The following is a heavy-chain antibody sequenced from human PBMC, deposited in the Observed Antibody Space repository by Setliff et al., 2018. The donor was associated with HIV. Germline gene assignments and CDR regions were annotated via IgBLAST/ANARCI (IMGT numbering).Heavy chain of an antibody. J-gene: IGHJ6*03. CDR3: VKARVDGDYYYYYYMDV. V-gene: IGHV3-48*03. Sequence: GGSLRLSCAASGFTFSSYEMNWVRQAPGKGLEWVSYISNSGRSIYYADSVKGRFTISRDNAKNSLYLQMNSLRAEYTAVYYCVKARVDGDYYYYYYMDVWGKGTTVTVSS. CDR2: ISNSGRSI. CDR1: GFTFSSYE. D-gene: IGHD4-17*01.